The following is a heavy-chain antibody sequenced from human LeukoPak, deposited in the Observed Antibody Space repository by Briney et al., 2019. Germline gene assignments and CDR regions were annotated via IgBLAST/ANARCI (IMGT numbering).Heavy chain of an antibody. D-gene: IGHD5-24*01. V-gene: IGHV3-21*04. Sequence: GGSLRLSCAASGFSISSSAMNWVRQAPGKGLEWVSSINNVASHIYYAGSVRGRFTISRDNAKNSVYLQMNSLRAEDTAVYYCARETRDGYNAGGDAFDIWGQGTMVTVSS. CDR3: ARETRDGYNAGGDAFDI. J-gene: IGHJ3*02. CDR2: INNVASHI. CDR1: GFSISSSA.